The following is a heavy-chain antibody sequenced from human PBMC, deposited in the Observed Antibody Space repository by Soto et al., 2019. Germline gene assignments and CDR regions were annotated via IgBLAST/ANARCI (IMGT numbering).Heavy chain of an antibody. J-gene: IGHJ4*02. V-gene: IGHV1-8*01. Sequence: QVQLVQSGAEVKKPGASVKVSCKASGYTFTSYDINWVRQATGQGLEWMGWMNPNSGNTDYAQKFQGRVTMTRNTSINTAYMELSSLRSEDTAVYYCARVNEWLGALEYWGQGTLVTVSS. CDR3: ARVNEWLGALEY. CDR1: GYTFTSYD. CDR2: MNPNSGNT. D-gene: IGHD6-19*01.